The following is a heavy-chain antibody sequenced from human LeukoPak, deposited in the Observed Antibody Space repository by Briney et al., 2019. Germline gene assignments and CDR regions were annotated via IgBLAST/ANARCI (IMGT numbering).Heavy chain of an antibody. Sequence: GESLKISCKGSGYSFTTYWIAWVRQMPGKGLEWMGVIYPGDSDTRYSPSFQGQVTISADKSISAAYLEWSSLKASDTGMYYCARRGSSWTFDYWGQGTLVTVSS. CDR2: IYPGDSDT. D-gene: IGHD6-13*01. J-gene: IGHJ4*02. V-gene: IGHV5-51*01. CDR1: GYSFTTYW. CDR3: ARRGSSWTFDY.